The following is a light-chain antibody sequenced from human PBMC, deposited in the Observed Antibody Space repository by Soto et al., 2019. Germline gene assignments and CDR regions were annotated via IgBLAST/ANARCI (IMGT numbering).Light chain of an antibody. CDR2: AAS. CDR1: QGFNSY. Sequence: DIQVTQSPSFLSASVGDRVTITCRASQGFNSYLAWYQQKPGKAPKLLIYAASTLQSGVPSRFSGSGSGTEFTLTISSLQPEDVATYYCQQHHSYPRTFGGGTKVEIK. J-gene: IGKJ4*01. CDR3: QQHHSYPRT. V-gene: IGKV1-9*01.